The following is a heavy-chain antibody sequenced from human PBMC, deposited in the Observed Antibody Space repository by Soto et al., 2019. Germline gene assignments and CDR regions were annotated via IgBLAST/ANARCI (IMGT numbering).Heavy chain of an antibody. D-gene: IGHD2-8*01. CDR1: RFSFSSYE. J-gene: IGHJ4*02. CDR2: VSLTGDRT. CDR3: ARGGGYCTPTSCAIDS. V-gene: IGHV3-23*01. Sequence: GGSLRLSCVASRFSFSSYEMSWVRQAVGKGLEWVSRVSLTGDRTNYAGSVKGRFTVSRDNFKNTLYLEMDSLRPEDTAIYYCARGGGYCTPTSCAIDSWGRGTPVTVSS.